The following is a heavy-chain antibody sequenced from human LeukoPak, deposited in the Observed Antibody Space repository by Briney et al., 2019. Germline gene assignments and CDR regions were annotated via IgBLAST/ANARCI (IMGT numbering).Heavy chain of an antibody. Sequence: GRSLRLSCAASGFAFNTNAMHWVRQAPGQGLEWVALIWHDGSHKFYSNSVRGQFTISRDNSKNTVSLQMNNLRPEDTAVYYCAREIFGSGSYTDFWGQGTLVTVSS. D-gene: IGHD3-10*01. CDR3: AREIFGSGSYTDF. V-gene: IGHV3-33*01. CDR2: IWHDGSHK. CDR1: GFAFNTNA. J-gene: IGHJ4*02.